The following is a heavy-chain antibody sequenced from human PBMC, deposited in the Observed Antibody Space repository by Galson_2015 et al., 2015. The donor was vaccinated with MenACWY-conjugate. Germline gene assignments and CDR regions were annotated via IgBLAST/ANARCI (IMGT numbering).Heavy chain of an antibody. V-gene: IGHV3-48*04. D-gene: IGHD3-22*01. CDR3: FSSGYLTGHY. Sequence: SLRLSCAASGFTFSTYNMNWARQAPGKGLEWISFIATSPTTMFYADAVKGRFTVSRDNAKSSLFLQMDSLRAEDTAVYYCFSSGYLTGHYWGQGTLVTVSS. J-gene: IGHJ4*02. CDR2: IATSPTTM. CDR1: GFTFSTYN.